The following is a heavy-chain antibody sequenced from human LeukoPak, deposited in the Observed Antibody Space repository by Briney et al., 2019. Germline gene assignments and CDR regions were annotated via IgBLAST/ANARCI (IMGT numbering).Heavy chain of an antibody. J-gene: IGHJ3*02. CDR2: ISGSGGST. Sequence: PGGPLRLSGAASGFTFSSYATSWVRQAPGKGLEWVSAISGSGGSTYYADSVKGRFTISRDNSKNTLYLQMNSLRAEDTAVYYCAKDIAARLDAFDIWGQGTMVTVSS. D-gene: IGHD6-6*01. CDR1: GFTFSSYA. V-gene: IGHV3-23*01. CDR3: AKDIAARLDAFDI.